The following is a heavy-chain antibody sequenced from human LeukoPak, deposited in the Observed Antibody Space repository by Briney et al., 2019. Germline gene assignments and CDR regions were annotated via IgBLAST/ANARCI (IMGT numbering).Heavy chain of an antibody. CDR3: AKVPGTLITMVRGADLSHDY. D-gene: IGHD3-10*01. J-gene: IGHJ4*02. V-gene: IGHV3-23*01. CDR2: ISGSGGST. Sequence: PGGSLRLSCAASGFTFSDHYMDWVRQAPGKGLEWVSAISGSGGSTYYADSVKGRFTISRDNSKNTLYLQMNSLRAEDTAVYYCAKVPGTLITMVRGADLSHDYWGQGTLVTVSS. CDR1: GFTFSDHY.